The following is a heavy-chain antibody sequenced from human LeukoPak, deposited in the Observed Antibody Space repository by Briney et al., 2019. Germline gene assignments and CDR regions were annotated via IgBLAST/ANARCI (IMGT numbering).Heavy chain of an antibody. D-gene: IGHD3-3*01. V-gene: IGHV4-4*07. J-gene: IGHJ4*02. CDR2: IYTSGST. CDR3: ARVASGYYAYYFDY. CDR1: GDSISSYY. Sequence: SETLSLTCTVSGDSISSYYWSWIRQPAGRGLEWIGRIYTSGSTNYNPSLKSRVTMSVDTPKNLFSLKVNSVTAADTAVYFCARVASGYYAYYFDYWGQGTLVTVSS.